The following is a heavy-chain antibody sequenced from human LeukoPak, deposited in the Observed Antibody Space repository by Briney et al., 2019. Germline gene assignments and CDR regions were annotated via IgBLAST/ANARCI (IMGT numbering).Heavy chain of an antibody. V-gene: IGHV1-69*06. CDR1: GGTFSSYA. CDR2: IIPIFGTA. Sequence: ASVKVSCKASGGTFSSYAISWVRQAPGQGLEWMGGIIPIFGTANYAQKFQGRVTITADKSTSTAYMELSSLGSEDTAVYYCARANAVDRTYYFDYWGQGTLVTVSS. J-gene: IGHJ4*02. CDR3: ARANAVDRTYYFDY. D-gene: IGHD1-14*01.